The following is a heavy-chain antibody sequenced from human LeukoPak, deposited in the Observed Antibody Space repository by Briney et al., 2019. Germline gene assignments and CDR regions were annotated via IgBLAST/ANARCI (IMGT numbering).Heavy chain of an antibody. J-gene: IGHJ4*02. CDR2: ISDVSFTT. D-gene: IGHD3-16*02. Sequence: PPGGSLRLSCAASGFTFSNYAMSWVRQAPGKGMEWVSGISDVSFTTYYTDPVKGRYTISRDTTKNTVYLQMNKLRAEDTAVYFCARHDSFIPYWGQGTQVIVAS. V-gene: IGHV3-23*01. CDR3: ARHDSFIPY. CDR1: GFTFSNYA.